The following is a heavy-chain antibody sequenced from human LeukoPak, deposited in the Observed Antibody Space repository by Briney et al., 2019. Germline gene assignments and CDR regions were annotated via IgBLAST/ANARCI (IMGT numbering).Heavy chain of an antibody. D-gene: IGHD6-13*01. J-gene: IGHJ5*02. CDR2: IYPGDSDT. CDR3: ARSKSSWYEGWFDP. Sequence: GESLQISSEGSGYSFTSYWIGWVRQMTGKGLEWMGIIYPGDSDTRYSPSFQGQVTISADKSISTAYLQWSSLKASDTAMYYCARSKSSWYEGWFDPWGQGTLVTVSS. CDR1: GYSFTSYW. V-gene: IGHV5-51*01.